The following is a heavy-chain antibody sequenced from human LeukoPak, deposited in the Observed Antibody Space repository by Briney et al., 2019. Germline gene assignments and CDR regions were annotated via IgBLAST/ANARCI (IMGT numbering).Heavy chain of an antibody. J-gene: IGHJ4*02. D-gene: IGHD2-21*02. V-gene: IGHV1-69*05. CDR3: AREPLGCGGDCHFDY. CDR2: IIPIYDPV. CDR1: GDTFSSYA. Sequence: ASVKVSCKASGDTFSSYAFSWMRQAPGQGLEWMGRIIPIYDPVDYAQRFQGRVTITTDESTNTVYMELSSLRYEDTAVYYCAREPLGCGGDCHFDYWGQGTLVTVSS.